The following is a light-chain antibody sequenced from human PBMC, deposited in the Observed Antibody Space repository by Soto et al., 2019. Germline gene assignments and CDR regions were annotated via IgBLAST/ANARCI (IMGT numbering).Light chain of an antibody. J-gene: IGLJ1*01. Sequence: LTQPASVSGSPGQSITISCTGTSSDVGGYNYVSWYQQHPGKAPKLMIYDVSNRPSGVSNRFSGSKSGNTASLTISWLQAEDEADYFCSSYTSSSTLVFGTGTKVTVL. CDR2: DVS. CDR3: SSYTSSSTLV. V-gene: IGLV2-14*01. CDR1: SSDVGGYNY.